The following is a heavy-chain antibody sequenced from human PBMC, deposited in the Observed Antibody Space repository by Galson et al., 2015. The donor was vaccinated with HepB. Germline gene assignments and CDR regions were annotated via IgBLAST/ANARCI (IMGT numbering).Heavy chain of an antibody. D-gene: IGHD6-13*01. CDR2: ISGSGYST. V-gene: IGHV3-23*01. J-gene: IGHJ1*01. CDR3: AKDAEYGSSWFYANKYFRH. CDR1: GFTFSSYA. Sequence: SLRLSCAASGFTFSSYAMTWVRQAPGKGLEWVSGISGSGYSTYYTDSVKGRFTISRDNSKNTLYLQMNSLRAEDTAVYYCAKDAEYGSSWFYANKYFRHWGQGTLVTVSS.